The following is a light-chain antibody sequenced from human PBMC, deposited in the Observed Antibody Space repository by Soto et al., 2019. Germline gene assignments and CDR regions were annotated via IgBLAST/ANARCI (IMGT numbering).Light chain of an antibody. J-gene: IGLJ1*01. CDR3: SSYTSSSTRV. Sequence: QSALTQPASVSGSPGQSITISCTGTSSDVGGYNYVSWYQQNPGKAPKLMIYDVNNRPSGVSYRFSGSESGNTASLTISGLQAEDEADYYCSSYTSSSTRVFGTGTKVTVL. V-gene: IGLV2-14*01. CDR1: SSDVGGYNY. CDR2: DVN.